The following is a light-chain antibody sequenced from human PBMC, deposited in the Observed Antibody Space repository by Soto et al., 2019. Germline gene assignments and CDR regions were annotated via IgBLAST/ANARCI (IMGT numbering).Light chain of an antibody. J-gene: IGLJ2*01. CDR3: SSYTTNSPPVV. Sequence: QPVLTQPASVSGSPGQSITISCTGTSGDIGSYTYVSWYQQYPGKVPKLLISEVTNRPSGVSNRFSGSKSGNTASLTISGLQAEDEAHYYCSSYTTNSPPVVFGGGTKLTVL. CDR2: EVT. V-gene: IGLV2-14*01. CDR1: SGDIGSYTY.